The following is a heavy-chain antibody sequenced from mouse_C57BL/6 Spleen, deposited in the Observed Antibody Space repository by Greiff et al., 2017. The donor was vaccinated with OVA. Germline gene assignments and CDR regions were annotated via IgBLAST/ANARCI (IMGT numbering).Heavy chain of an antibody. CDR3: ARSDDYDSDY. Sequence: QVQLKESGPELVKPGASVKISCKASGYAFSSSWMNWVKQRPGKGLEWIGRIYPGDGDTNYNGKFKGKATLTADKSSSTAYMQLSSLTSEDSAVYFCARSDDYDSDYWGQGTTLTVSS. J-gene: IGHJ2*01. D-gene: IGHD2-4*01. CDR1: GYAFSSSW. V-gene: IGHV1-82*01. CDR2: IYPGDGDT.